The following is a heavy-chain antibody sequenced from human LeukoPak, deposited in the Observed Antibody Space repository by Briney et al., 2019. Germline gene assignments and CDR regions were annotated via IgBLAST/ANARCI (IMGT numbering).Heavy chain of an antibody. D-gene: IGHD1-26*01. V-gene: IGHV4-34*01. J-gene: IGHJ4*02. CDR1: GGSFSGYY. CDR3: VRGATAVY. Sequence: SETLSLTCAVYGGSFSGYYWSWIRQPPGKGLEWIGEINHSGSTNYNPSLKSRVTISVDTSKNQFSLKLSSVTAADTAVYYCVRGATAVYWGQGTLVTVSS. CDR2: INHSGST.